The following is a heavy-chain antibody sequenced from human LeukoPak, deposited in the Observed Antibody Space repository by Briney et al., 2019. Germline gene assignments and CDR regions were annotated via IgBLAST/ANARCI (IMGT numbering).Heavy chain of an antibody. CDR3: ARVPVVLAATHYYYYGMDV. CDR2: IYYSGST. J-gene: IGHJ6*02. D-gene: IGHD2-15*01. V-gene: IGHV4-59*01. Sequence: TSETLSLTCTVSGGSISSYYWSWIRQPPGKGLEWIGYIYYSGSTNYNPSLKSRVTISVDTSKNQFSLKLSSVTAADTAVYYCARVPVVLAATHYYYYGMDVWGQGTTVTVSS. CDR1: GGSISSYY.